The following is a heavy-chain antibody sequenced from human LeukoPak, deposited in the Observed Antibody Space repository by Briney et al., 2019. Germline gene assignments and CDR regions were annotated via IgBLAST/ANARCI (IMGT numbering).Heavy chain of an antibody. CDR3: ARGTVQMGMGERYFDN. CDR2: IYYSGST. Sequence: SETLSLTCTDSGGSISTYYSSWIRQPPGKGLEWLGYIYYSGSTNYNPSLKSRITISVDTSRNQFSLSLSSVTAADTAVYYCARGTVQMGMGERYFDNWGQGTLVTVSP. V-gene: IGHV4-59*01. J-gene: IGHJ4*02. CDR1: GGSISTYY. D-gene: IGHD1-1*01.